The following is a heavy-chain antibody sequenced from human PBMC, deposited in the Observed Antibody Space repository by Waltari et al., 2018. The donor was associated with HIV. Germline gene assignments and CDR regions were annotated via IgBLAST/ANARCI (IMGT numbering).Heavy chain of an antibody. CDR1: DGSLSGYS. CDR3: ARYSGRLTKDLFDP. CDR2: VSHSGIT. V-gene: IGHV4-34*02. J-gene: IGHJ5*02. Sequence: QVQLQQWGAGLLKSSETLSLSCAVYDGSLSGYSWAWIRQPPGKGLEWIGEVSHSGITNYNPSLKTRVTISLDTSKNQVSLKMRLVTAADTGVYFCARYSGRLTKDLFDPWGQGTLVSVSS. D-gene: IGHD1-26*01.